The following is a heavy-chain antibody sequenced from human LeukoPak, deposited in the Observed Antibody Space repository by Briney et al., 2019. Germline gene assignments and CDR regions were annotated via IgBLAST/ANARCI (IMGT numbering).Heavy chain of an antibody. CDR1: GGSFSGYY. CDR2: INHSGST. D-gene: IGHD6-19*01. J-gene: IGHJ3*02. V-gene: IGHV4-34*01. Sequence: PSETLSLTCAVYGGSFSGYYWSWIRQPPGKGLEWIGEINHSGSTNYNPSLKSRVTISVDTSKNQFSLKLSSVTAADTAVYYCARRKQWLVQDAFDIWGQGTMVTVSS. CDR3: ARRKQWLVQDAFDI.